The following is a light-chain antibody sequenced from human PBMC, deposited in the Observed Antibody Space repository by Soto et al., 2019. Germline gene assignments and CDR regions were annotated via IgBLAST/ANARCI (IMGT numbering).Light chain of an antibody. CDR2: GAS. CDR3: QQYGSSSWT. Sequence: EIVLTQSPGTLSLSPGERATLSCRASQSVSSSYLAWYQQKPGQAPRLLIYGASSRATGIPDRFSGSGSGTDFTRTISRLEPEDFAVYYCQQYGSSSWTFGQGTKVELK. V-gene: IGKV3-20*01. J-gene: IGKJ1*01. CDR1: QSVSSSY.